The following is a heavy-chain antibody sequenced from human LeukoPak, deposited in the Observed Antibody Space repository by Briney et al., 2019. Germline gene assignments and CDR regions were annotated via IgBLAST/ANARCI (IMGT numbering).Heavy chain of an antibody. D-gene: IGHD4-11*01. CDR3: ARGSRTTVNWFDP. J-gene: IGHJ5*02. CDR2: IYTSGST. Sequence: SETLSLTCTVSGGSISSYYWRWIRQPAGKGLEWIGRIYTSGSTNYNPSLKGRVTMSVDTSKNQFSLKLSSVTAADTAVYYCARGSRTTVNWFDPWGQGTLVTVSS. V-gene: IGHV4-4*07. CDR1: GGSISSYY.